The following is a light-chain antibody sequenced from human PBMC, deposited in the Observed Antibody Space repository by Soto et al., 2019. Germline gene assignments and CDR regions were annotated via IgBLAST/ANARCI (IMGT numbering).Light chain of an antibody. CDR1: QSISNY. V-gene: IGKV1-39*01. CDR3: QQSFSPLWT. CDR2: AAS. J-gene: IGKJ1*01. Sequence: DIQMTQSPSSLSASVGDRVTITCRASQSISNYLNWYQQNPGKAPKLLIYAASSMQSGVPSRFSGSGSETDFTLTISSLQPDDSATYYCQQSFSPLWTFGQGTKVEV.